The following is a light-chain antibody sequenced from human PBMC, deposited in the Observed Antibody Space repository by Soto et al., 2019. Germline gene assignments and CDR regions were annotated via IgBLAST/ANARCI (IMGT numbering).Light chain of an antibody. Sequence: QSVLTQPASVSGSPGQSITISCTETHSDIGNYNYVSWYQHLPGKAPKLMIYDVGSRPSGVSSRFSGSKSGNTASLAISGLQAEDEADYYCNSYREDHPRFYVXGTGTKVTVL. CDR3: NSYREDHPRFYV. J-gene: IGLJ1*01. CDR1: HSDIGNYNY. V-gene: IGLV2-14*03. CDR2: DVG.